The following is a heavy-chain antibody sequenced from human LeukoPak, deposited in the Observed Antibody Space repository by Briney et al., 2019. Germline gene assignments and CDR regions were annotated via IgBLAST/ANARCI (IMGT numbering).Heavy chain of an antibody. V-gene: IGHV3-21*01. D-gene: IGHD2-2*01. CDR2: ISSSSSYI. J-gene: IGHJ4*02. CDR1: GFTFSSYG. CDR3: ARSVGVPAAI. Sequence: GGTLRLSCAASGFTFSSYGMSWVRQAPGKGLEWVSSISSSSSYIYYADSVKGRFTISRDNAKNSLYLQMNSLRAEGTAVYYCARSVGVPAAIWGQGTLVTVSS.